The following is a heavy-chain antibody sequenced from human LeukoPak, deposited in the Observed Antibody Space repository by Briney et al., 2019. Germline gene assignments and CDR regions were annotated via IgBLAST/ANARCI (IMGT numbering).Heavy chain of an antibody. CDR3: ARDHDYDSSGYDY. CDR2: ISSSGSTI. Sequence: GGSLRLSCAASGLTFSDYYMSWIRQAPGKGLEWVSYISSSGSTIYYADSVKGRFTISRDNAKNSLYLQMNSLRAEDTAVYYCARDHDYDSSGYDYWGQGTLVTVSS. CDR1: GLTFSDYY. J-gene: IGHJ4*02. D-gene: IGHD3-22*01. V-gene: IGHV3-11*01.